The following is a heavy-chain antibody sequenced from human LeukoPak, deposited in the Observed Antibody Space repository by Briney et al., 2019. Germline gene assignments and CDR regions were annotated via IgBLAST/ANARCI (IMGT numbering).Heavy chain of an antibody. D-gene: IGHD2-2*02. J-gene: IGHJ4*02. CDR2: IYHSGST. V-gene: IGHV4-38-2*01. Sequence: SETLSLTCAVSGYSISSGYYWGWIRQPPGKGLEWIGSIYHSGSTYYNPSLKSRVTISVDTSKNQFSLKPSSVTAADTAVYYCASSLIVVVPAAIETDYWGQGTLVTVSS. CDR3: ASSLIVVVPAAIETDY. CDR1: GYSISSGYY.